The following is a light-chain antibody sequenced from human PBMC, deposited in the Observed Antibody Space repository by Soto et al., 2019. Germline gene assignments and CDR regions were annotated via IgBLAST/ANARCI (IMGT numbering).Light chain of an antibody. CDR3: CSYAGSSTFVV. CDR1: SSDVGSYNR. Sequence: QSALTQPASVSGSPGQSITISCTGTSSDVGSYNRVSWYQQHPGKAPKLMIYEGSKRPSGVSNRFSGSKSGNTASLTISGFQAGDEANYYCCSYAGSSTFVVFGGGTKLTVL. CDR2: EGS. V-gene: IGLV2-23*03. J-gene: IGLJ3*02.